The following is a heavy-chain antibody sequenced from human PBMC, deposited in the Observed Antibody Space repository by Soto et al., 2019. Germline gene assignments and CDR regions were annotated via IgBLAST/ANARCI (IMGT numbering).Heavy chain of an antibody. J-gene: IGHJ4*02. CDR2: INPNGGST. V-gene: IGHV1-46*01. Sequence: QVQLVQSGAEVKKPGASVRVSCKASGYIFTNYYMHWLRQAPGQGLECVGIINPNGGSTTYALKFPGRSTLTSDTSTSTLCIEMSSTRSYDTAVDSCGRDADGYSSWAIQHLDNWGQGSLVTVSS. D-gene: IGHD5-18*01. CDR1: GYIFTNYY. CDR3: GRDADGYSSWAIQHLDN.